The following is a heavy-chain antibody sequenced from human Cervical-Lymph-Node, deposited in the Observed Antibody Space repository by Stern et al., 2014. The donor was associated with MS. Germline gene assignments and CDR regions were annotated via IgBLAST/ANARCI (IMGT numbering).Heavy chain of an antibody. CDR1: EYNFNTHW. CDR3: ARHGGPNWNHEAHNWFDP. Sequence: MQLVQSGAEVKKPGESLKISCKGSEYNFNTHWIAWVRQMPGKGLEWLGNLYPGTSDPSYNPSLQGQVSISADKSITTAYLHFSSLKASDSAMYFCARHGGPNWNHEAHNWFDPWGQGTLVTVSS. CDR2: LYPGTSDP. V-gene: IGHV5-51*03. J-gene: IGHJ5*02. D-gene: IGHD1-14*01.